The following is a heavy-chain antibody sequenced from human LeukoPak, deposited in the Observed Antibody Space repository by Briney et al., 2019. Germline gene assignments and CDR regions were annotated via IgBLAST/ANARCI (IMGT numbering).Heavy chain of an antibody. CDR2: IKQDGSET. D-gene: IGHD2-8*01. Sequence: GGSLRLSCAASGFTFSNYWMSWVRQAPGKGLEWVANIKQDGSETYYVDSVKGRFTISRDNAKNSLFLQMDSLTAEDTAVYYCARKGGTRGPLNYWGQGTLVTVSS. V-gene: IGHV3-7*01. CDR1: GFTFSNYW. CDR3: ARKGGTRGPLNY. J-gene: IGHJ4*02.